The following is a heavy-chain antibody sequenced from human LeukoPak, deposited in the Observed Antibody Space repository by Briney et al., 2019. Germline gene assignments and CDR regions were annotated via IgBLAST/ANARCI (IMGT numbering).Heavy chain of an antibody. CDR2: ISAYNGNT. CDR1: GYTFTSYA. J-gene: IGHJ6*02. Sequence: ASVKVSCKASGYTFTSYAMHWVRQAPGQRLEWMGWISAYNGNTNYAQKFQGRVTMTTDTSTSTAYMELRSLRSDDTAVYFCAREVTHHVYYGMDVWGQGTTVTVSS. D-gene: IGHD4-11*01. CDR3: AREVTHHVYYGMDV. V-gene: IGHV1-18*01.